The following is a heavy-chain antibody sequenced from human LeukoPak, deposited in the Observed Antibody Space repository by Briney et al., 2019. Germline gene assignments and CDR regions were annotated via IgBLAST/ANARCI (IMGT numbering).Heavy chain of an antibody. D-gene: IGHD2-15*01. V-gene: IGHV4-39*01. CDR2: IYYSGST. CDR3: ARRVEGSFDP. Sequence: PSETLSLTCTVSGGSISSSSYYWGWIRQPPGKGLEWIGSIYYSGSTYYNPSLKSRVTISVDTSKNQFSLKLSSVTAADTAVYYCARRVEGSFDPWGQGTLVTVSS. J-gene: IGHJ5*02. CDR1: GGSISSSSYY.